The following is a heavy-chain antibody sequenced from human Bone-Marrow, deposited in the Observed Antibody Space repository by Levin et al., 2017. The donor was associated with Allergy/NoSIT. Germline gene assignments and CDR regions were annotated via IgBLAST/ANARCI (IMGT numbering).Heavy chain of an antibody. CDR2: IRPDGTAA. V-gene: IGHV3-74*01. CDR1: GFTFSNFW. J-gene: IGHJ4*02. D-gene: IGHD7-27*01. Sequence: GESLKISCATSGFTFSNFWMHWVRQVPGKGLMFVSTIRPDGTAANYAGSVKGRFTISRDNSKKTLFLQMNTLRVEDTALYYCTNGLAGEASWGRGTLVTVSS. CDR3: TNGLAGEAS.